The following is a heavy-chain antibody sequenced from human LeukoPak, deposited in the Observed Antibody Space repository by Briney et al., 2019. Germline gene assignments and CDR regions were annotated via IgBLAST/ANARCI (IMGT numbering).Heavy chain of an antibody. CDR3: ARDLWFRY. J-gene: IGHJ4*02. V-gene: IGHV3-66*01. CDR1: GFTVSGYY. CDR2: IYSGGST. Sequence: GGSLRLSCAASGFTVSGYYMSWVRQAPGKGLEWVSVIYSGGSTYYADSVKGRFTISRDNSKSTLYLQMNSLRAEDTAVYFCARDLWFRYWGQGTLVTVSS. D-gene: IGHD2-21*01.